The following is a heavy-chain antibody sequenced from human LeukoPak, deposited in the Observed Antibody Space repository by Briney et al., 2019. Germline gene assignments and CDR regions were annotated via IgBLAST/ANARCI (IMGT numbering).Heavy chain of an antibody. CDR2: ISAYNGNT. D-gene: IGHD3-22*01. J-gene: IGHJ4*02. CDR1: GYTFTRYG. Sequence: GASVKVSCKASGYTFTRYGISWVRQAPGQGLEWMGWISAYNGNTNYAQKLQGRVTMTTDTSTSTAYMELRSLRSDDTAVYYCARADMHYDSSGYYYWGQGTLVTVSS. CDR3: ARADMHYDSSGYYY. V-gene: IGHV1-18*01.